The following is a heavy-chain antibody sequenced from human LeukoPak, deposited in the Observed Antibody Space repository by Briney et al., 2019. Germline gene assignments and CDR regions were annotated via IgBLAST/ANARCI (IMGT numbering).Heavy chain of an antibody. CDR2: INHSGST. D-gene: IGHD3-3*01. Sequence: SETPSPTCAVYGGSFSGYYWSWIRQPPGKGLEWIGEINHSGSTNYNPSLKSRVTISVDTSKNQFSLKLSSVTAADTAVYYCARGRFLEWLLTGYNWFDPWGQGTLVTVSS. J-gene: IGHJ5*02. V-gene: IGHV4-34*01. CDR1: GGSFSGYY. CDR3: ARGRFLEWLLTGYNWFDP.